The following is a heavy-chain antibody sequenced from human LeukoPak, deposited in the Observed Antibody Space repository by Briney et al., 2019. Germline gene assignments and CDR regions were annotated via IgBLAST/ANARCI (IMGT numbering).Heavy chain of an antibody. J-gene: IGHJ4*02. CDR3: AKDRASKDNGNYPFISF. D-gene: IGHD3-16*02. CDR1: VFTFSNYP. CDR2: ISGGGAST. Sequence: GGSLGLSCAASVFTFSNYPMSWVRQAPGKGLEWVSAISGGGASTYYTDSVKGRFTISRDNSKNTLYLQMNSLRAEDTAVYYCAKDRASKDNGNYPFISFWGQGTLVTVSS. V-gene: IGHV3-23*01.